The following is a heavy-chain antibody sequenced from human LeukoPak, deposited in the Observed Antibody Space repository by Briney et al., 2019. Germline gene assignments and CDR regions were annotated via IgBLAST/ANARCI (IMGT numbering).Heavy chain of an antibody. CDR3: AGDDTDIVVVPALRYYGMDV. Sequence: GASVKVSCKASGYTFTSYGISWVRQAPGQGLEWMGWISAYNGNTNYAQKLQGRVTMTTDTSTSTAYMELRSLRSDDTAVYYCAGDDTDIVVVPALRYYGMDVWGQGTTVTVSS. CDR1: GYTFTSYG. D-gene: IGHD2-2*01. V-gene: IGHV1-18*01. CDR2: ISAYNGNT. J-gene: IGHJ6*02.